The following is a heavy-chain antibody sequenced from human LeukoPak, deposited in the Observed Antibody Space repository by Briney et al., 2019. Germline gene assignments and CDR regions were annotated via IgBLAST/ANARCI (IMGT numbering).Heavy chain of an antibody. V-gene: IGHV1-18*01. CDR3: ARVGTGYSGYDPSYYFDY. CDR1: GYTFTSHG. CDR2: ISAYNSNT. J-gene: IGHJ4*02. Sequence: GASVKVSFKASGYTFTSHGISWGRQAPGQGVGWVGWISAYNSNTNYAQKLQGRVTMTTDTSTSTAYMELRSLRSDDTAVYYCARVGTGYSGYDPSYYFDYWGQGTLVTVSS. D-gene: IGHD5-12*01.